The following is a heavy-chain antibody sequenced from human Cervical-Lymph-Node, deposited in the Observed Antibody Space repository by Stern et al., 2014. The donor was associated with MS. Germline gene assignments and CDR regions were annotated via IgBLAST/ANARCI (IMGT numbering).Heavy chain of an antibody. J-gene: IGHJ4*02. D-gene: IGHD6-19*01. CDR2: IFPRDSNT. Sequence: EVQLVESGAEVKKPGESLKISCEASGYLFDDYWIGWVRQMSGRGLELVAIIFPRDSNTRYSPSVQGQVTISADKSLSTAYLQWSSVKPSDTAMYYGGRSPATPSGHDRFDYWGQGALVTVSS. V-gene: IGHV5-51*03. CDR1: GYLFDDYW. CDR3: GRSPATPSGHDRFDY.